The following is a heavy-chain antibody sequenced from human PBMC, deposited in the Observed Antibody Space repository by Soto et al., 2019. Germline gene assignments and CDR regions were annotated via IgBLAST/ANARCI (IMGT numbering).Heavy chain of an antibody. J-gene: IGHJ5*02. CDR3: TRAQFRYTGTYVAADWFDP. D-gene: IGHD1-26*01. V-gene: IGHV1-69*13. Sequence: ASVKVSCKASGGAISTIAITWVRRAPGQGLEWMGAFIPSFGTAIYAQKFQGRVTISADESTSSAYMDLSSLRSDDTAVYYCTRAQFRYTGTYVAADWFDPWGQGTLVTSPQ. CDR2: FIPSFGTA. CDR1: GGAISTIA.